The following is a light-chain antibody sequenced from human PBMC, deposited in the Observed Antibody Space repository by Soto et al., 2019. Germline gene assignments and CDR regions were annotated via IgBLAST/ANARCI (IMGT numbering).Light chain of an antibody. CDR2: GAS. CDR3: QQYGSSPLIS. J-gene: IGKJ5*01. V-gene: IGKV3-20*01. CDR1: QPVSITY. Sequence: VLTQSPGTLSLSPGESATLSCRASQPVSITYLTWYQQKPGQAPRLLIFGASKRATGIPDRFSGSGSGRDFTLTISGLEPEDVAVYYCQQYGSSPLISFGQGTRLEIK.